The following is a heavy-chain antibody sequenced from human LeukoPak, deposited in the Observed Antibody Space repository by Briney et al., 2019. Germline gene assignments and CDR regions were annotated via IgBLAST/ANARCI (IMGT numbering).Heavy chain of an antibody. CDR2: IWYDGSNK. CDR3: ARGLYYYDPTGDYYFDY. J-gene: IGHJ4*02. D-gene: IGHD3-22*01. Sequence: GGSLRLSCAASGFTFSSYGMHWVRQAPGKGLEWVAVIWYDGSNKYYADSVKGRFTISRDNSKNTLYLQMNSLRAEDTAVYYCARGLYYYDPTGDYYFDYWGQGTLVTVSS. CDR1: GFTFSSYG. V-gene: IGHV3-33*08.